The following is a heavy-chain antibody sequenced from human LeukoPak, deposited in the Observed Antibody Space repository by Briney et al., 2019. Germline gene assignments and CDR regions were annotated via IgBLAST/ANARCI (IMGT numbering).Heavy chain of an antibody. CDR1: GFTFTSYG. V-gene: IGHV3-23*01. Sequence: GGSLRLSCAASGFTFTSYGMSWVRQVPGKGLEWVSGISGSGGRTYYADSVRGRFTISRDNSKNTLYLQMDSLRAEDTAVYYCAKDRTGSWFDPWGQGTLVTVST. CDR3: AKDRTGSWFDP. D-gene: IGHD3-10*01. CDR2: ISGSGGRT. J-gene: IGHJ5*02.